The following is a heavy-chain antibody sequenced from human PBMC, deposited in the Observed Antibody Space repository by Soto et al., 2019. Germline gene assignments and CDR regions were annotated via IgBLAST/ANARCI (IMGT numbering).Heavy chain of an antibody. J-gene: IGHJ6*03. CDR1: GFTFSSYG. CDR2: IWYDGSNK. CDR3: AVSYCSSTSCLHGVGYYMDV. V-gene: IGHV3-33*01. D-gene: IGHD2-2*01. Sequence: QVQLVESGGGVVQPGRSLRLSCAASGFTFSSYGMHWVRQAPGKGLEWVAGIWYDGSNKYYADSVKGRFTISRDNSKNTRYLQMNSLRAEDTAVYYCAVSYCSSTSCLHGVGYYMDVWGKGTTVTVSS.